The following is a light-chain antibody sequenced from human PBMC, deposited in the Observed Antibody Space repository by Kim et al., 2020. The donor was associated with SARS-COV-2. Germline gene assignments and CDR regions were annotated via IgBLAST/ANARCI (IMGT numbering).Light chain of an antibody. Sequence: NFMLTQPHSVSESPGKTVTISCTRSSGSIASNYVQWYQQRPGSAPTTVIYEDKQRPSGVPDRFSGSIDSSSNSASLTISGLKTEDEADYYCQSYDNSHQWVFGGGTQLTVL. CDR1: SGSIASNY. CDR3: QSYDNSHQWV. CDR2: EDK. V-gene: IGLV6-57*03. J-gene: IGLJ3*02.